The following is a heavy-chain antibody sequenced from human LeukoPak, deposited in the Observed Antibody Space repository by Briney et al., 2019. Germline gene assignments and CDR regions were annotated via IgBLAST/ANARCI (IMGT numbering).Heavy chain of an antibody. CDR3: ARAAADRLWYYYYYMDV. D-gene: IGHD6-13*01. J-gene: IGHJ6*03. Sequence: PGGSLRLSCAASGFTFDDYAMHWVRQAPGKGLEWVSGISWNSGSIGYADSVKGRFTISRDNAKNSLYLQMNSLRAEDTALYYCARAAADRLWYYYYYMDVWGKGTTVTVSS. CDR2: ISWNSGSI. CDR1: GFTFDDYA. V-gene: IGHV3-9*01.